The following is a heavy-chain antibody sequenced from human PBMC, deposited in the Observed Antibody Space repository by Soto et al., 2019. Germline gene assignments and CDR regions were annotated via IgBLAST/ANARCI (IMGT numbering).Heavy chain of an antibody. CDR1: GFTFSNYA. D-gene: IGHD2-8*02. J-gene: IGHJ6*02. Sequence: GGSLRLSCAASGFTFSNYAMHWVRQAPGKGLEWVAIISYDGNNKYNADSVKGRFTISRDNSKNTLYLQMNSLRAEDTAVYYCARDRVCTXATCGEFDYYYYYGMDVWGQGTTVTVSS. CDR3: ARDRVCTXATCGEFDYYYYYGMDV. V-gene: IGHV3-30*04. CDR2: ISYDGNNK.